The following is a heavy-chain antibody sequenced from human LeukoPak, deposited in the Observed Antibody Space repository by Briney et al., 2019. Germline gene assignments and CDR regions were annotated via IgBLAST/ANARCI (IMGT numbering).Heavy chain of an antibody. CDR1: GYTFTGYY. CDR3: ARGADTAMVPDDY. CDR2: INPNSGGT. V-gene: IGHV1-2*02. D-gene: IGHD5-18*01. Sequence: ASVKVSCKASGYTFTGYYMHWVRQAPGQGLEWMGWINPNSGGTNYAQKFQGRVTMTRDTSISTAYMELSRLRSDDTAVYYCARGADTAMVPDDYWGQGTLVTVSP. J-gene: IGHJ4*02.